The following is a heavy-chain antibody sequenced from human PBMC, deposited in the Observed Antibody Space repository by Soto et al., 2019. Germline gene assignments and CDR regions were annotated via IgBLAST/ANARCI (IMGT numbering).Heavy chain of an antibody. CDR1: GYIFTSYG. CDR2: ISGHNGNT. D-gene: IGHD3-10*01. CDR3: ARDVRYDGSGTQGFDY. V-gene: IGHV1-18*01. Sequence: QVQLVQSGAEVKRPGASVKVSCKASGYIFTSYGISWVRQAPGQGPKWMGWISGHNGNTNYAQKLQGRVTMTTDTSTSTAYMELRSLRFDDTAVYFCARDVRYDGSGTQGFDYWGQGTLVTVSS. J-gene: IGHJ4*02.